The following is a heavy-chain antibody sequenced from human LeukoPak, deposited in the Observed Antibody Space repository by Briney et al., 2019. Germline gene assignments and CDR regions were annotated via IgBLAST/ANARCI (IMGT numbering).Heavy chain of an antibody. D-gene: IGHD1-26*01. CDR1: GFTFSSYS. CDR3: AKDLRSSADSKMGAADY. CDR2: ISSSSSYV. Sequence: PGGSLRLSCAASGFTFSSYSVNWVRQAPGKGLEWVSSISSSSSYVYYADSVKGRFTISRDNAKNSLYLQMNSLRAEDTAVYYCAKDLRSSADSKMGAADYWGQGTLVTVSS. V-gene: IGHV3-21*01. J-gene: IGHJ4*02.